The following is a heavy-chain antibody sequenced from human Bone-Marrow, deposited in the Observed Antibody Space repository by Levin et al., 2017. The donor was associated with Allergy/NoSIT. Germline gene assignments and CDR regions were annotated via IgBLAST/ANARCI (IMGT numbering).Heavy chain of an antibody. CDR3: ASRGPDSSGYYYDY. CDR1: GFSFGDYY. D-gene: IGHD3-22*01. CDR2: IDSGGAYT. Sequence: SCVGSGFSFGDYYIHWIRQAPGKGLEWVSYIDSGGAYTNYADSVKGRFTISRDNAKNSVYLQMNSLRDEDTAVYYCASRGPDSSGYYYDYWGRGMLVTVSS. V-gene: IGHV3-11*03. J-gene: IGHJ4*02.